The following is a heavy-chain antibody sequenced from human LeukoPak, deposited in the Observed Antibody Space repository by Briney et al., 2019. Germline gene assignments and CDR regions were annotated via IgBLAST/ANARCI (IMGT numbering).Heavy chain of an antibody. CDR2: IWYDGSNK. CDR3: AKGVVAATGAFDI. J-gene: IGHJ3*02. Sequence: PGGSLRLSCAASGFTFSSYGMHWVRQAPGKGLEWVAVIWYDGSNKYYADSVKGRFTISRDNSKNTLYLQMNSLRAEDTAVYYCAKGVVAATGAFDIWAKGQWSPSLQ. CDR1: GFTFSSYG. D-gene: IGHD2-15*01. V-gene: IGHV3-33*06.